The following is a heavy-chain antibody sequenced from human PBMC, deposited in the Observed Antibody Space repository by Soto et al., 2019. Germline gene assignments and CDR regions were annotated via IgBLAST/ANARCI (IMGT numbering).Heavy chain of an antibody. J-gene: IGHJ4*02. D-gene: IGHD1-26*01. V-gene: IGHV4-34*01. CDR3: ARHHVRGRTIAGAAEF. CDR1: GKSLSGYY. CDR2: INHSGNT. Sequence: QVQLQQWGAGLLKPSETLSLTCAVYGKSLSGYYWSWIRQPPGKALELIGEINHSGNTNYNPSLKSRVTISGDTSKNQLFLNLSSVTAADTAMYFCARHHVRGRTIAGAAEFWGQGTLVTVSS.